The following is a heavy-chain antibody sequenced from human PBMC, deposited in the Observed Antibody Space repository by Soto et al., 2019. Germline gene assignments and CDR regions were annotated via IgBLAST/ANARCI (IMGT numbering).Heavy chain of an antibody. V-gene: IGHV3-20*04. D-gene: IGHD7-27*01. CDR1: GFTFDDYG. J-gene: IGHJ6*02. CDR3: ARGNIWGSSFYYYGMDV. CDR2: IKWNGGST. Sequence: GGSLRLSCAASGFTFDDYGMSWVRQAPGKGLEWVSGIKWNGGSTGYADSVKGRFTISRDNAKNSLYLQINSLRAEDTALYYCARGNIWGSSFYYYGMDVWGQGTTVTVSS.